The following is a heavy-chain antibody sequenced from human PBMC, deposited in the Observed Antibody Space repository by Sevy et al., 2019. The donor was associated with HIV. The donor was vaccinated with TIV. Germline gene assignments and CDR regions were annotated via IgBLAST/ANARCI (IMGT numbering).Heavy chain of an antibody. CDR2: IYYSGRT. J-gene: IGHJ6*02. V-gene: IGHV4-59*01. D-gene: IGHD4-4*01. CDR1: GDSISGYY. CDR3: ARAYSNYYYAMHV. Sequence: SETLSLTCTVSGDSISGYYWSWIRQPPGKGLEWIGYIYYSGRTDYNPSLKSRVIISQDTSKNQFSLKLTSVTAADTAVYFCARAYSNYYYAMHVWGQGTTVTVSS.